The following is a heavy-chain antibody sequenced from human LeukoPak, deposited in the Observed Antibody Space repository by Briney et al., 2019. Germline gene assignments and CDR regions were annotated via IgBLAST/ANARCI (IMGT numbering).Heavy chain of an antibody. D-gene: IGHD3-3*01. CDR1: GGSISSYY. J-gene: IGHJ5*02. CDR2: IYTSGST. Sequence: PSETLSLTCTVSGGSISSYYWSWIRQPAGKGLEWIGRIYTSGSTNYNPSLKSRVTMSVDTSKNQFSLKLSSVTAADTAVYYCASSTPDYDFWSGYYSVNWFDPWGQGTLVTVSS. V-gene: IGHV4-4*07. CDR3: ASSTPDYDFWSGYYSVNWFDP.